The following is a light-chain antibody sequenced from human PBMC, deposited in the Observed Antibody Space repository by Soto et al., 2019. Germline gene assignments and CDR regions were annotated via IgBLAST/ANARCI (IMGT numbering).Light chain of an antibody. CDR2: GAS. CDR3: QQYNKWPPYT. J-gene: IGKJ2*01. V-gene: IGKV3-15*01. Sequence: EIVMTQSPATLSVSPWDRATLSCRASQSVSSNLAWYQQKPGQAPRLLIYGASSRATGIPARFSGSGSGTEFTLTISSLQSEDFAVYYCQQYNKWPPYTFGQGTKLEIK. CDR1: QSVSSN.